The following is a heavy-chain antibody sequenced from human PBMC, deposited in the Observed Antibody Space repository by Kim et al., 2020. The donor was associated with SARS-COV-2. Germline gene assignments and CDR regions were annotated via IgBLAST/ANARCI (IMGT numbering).Heavy chain of an antibody. V-gene: IGHV5-51*01. CDR2: T. Sequence: TRYSPSIQGHVTISVDKSIKTAFLQWNSLEATDPAMYYCGRRNYGSGSYSFDYWGQGTLVTVSS. J-gene: IGHJ4*02. D-gene: IGHD3-10*01. CDR3: GRRNYGSGSYSFDY.